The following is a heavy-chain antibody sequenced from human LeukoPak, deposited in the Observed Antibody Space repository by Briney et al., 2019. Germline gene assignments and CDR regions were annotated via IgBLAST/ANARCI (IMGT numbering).Heavy chain of an antibody. D-gene: IGHD3-22*01. V-gene: IGHV1-69*05. CDR3: ANTLDYYDSSGYSN. CDR1: GGTFSSYA. J-gene: IGHJ4*02. CDR2: IIPIFGTA. Sequence: ASMKVSCKASGGTFSSYAISWVRQAPGQGLEWMGGIIPIFGTANYAQKFQGRVTITTDESTSTAYMELSSLRSEDTAVYYCANTLDYYDSSGYSNWGQGTLVTVSS.